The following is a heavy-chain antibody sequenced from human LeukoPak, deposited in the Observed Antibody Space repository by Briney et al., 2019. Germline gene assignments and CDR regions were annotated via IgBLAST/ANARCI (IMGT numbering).Heavy chain of an antibody. J-gene: IGHJ4*02. V-gene: IGHV3-74*01. CDR3: ARDYYDTSGYYYPAD. D-gene: IGHD3-22*01. CDR2: INSDGSST. Sequence: PGGSLRLSCAASGFTFSNYWMHWVRQAPGKGLVWVSRINSDGSSTTYADSVKGRFTISRDNAKNTLYLQMNSLRAEDTAVYYCARDYYDTSGYYYPADWGQGTLVTVSS. CDR1: GFTFSNYW.